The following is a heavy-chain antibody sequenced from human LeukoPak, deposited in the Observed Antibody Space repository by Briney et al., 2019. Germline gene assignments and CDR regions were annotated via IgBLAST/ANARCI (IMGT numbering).Heavy chain of an antibody. V-gene: IGHV3-53*01. Sequence: GGSLRLSCAASGFTVSSNYMSWVRQAPGKGLEWVSVIYSGGSTYYADSVKGRFTISRDNSKNTLYLQMNSLRAEDTAVYYCARAPVTTYAFGIWGQGTMVTVSS. CDR2: IYSGGST. CDR3: ARAPVTTYAFGI. J-gene: IGHJ3*02. CDR1: GFTVSSNY. D-gene: IGHD4-17*01.